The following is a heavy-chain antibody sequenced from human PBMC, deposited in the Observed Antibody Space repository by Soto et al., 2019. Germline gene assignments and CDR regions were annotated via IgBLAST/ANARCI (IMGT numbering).Heavy chain of an antibody. CDR3: ASDRLPFGELSPGEY. J-gene: IGHJ4*02. D-gene: IGHD3-16*02. CDR1: GYTFTNYR. Sequence: QVQLVQSGAEVKKPWASVKVSCKASGYTFTNYRISWVRQSPGQGLDWMGYNRNYVQRFQGRVTMTTDTATSTAYMELRSLRSVDTAVYYCASDRLPFGELSPGEYWGQGTVVTVSS. CDR2: NR. V-gene: IGHV1-18*01.